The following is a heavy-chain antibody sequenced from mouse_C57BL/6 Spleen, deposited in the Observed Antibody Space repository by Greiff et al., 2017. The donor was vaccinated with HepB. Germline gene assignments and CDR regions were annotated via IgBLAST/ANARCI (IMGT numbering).Heavy chain of an antibody. V-gene: IGHV1-75*01. J-gene: IGHJ2*01. CDR2: IFPGSGST. CDR3: AREVTTVVSKRDYFDY. D-gene: IGHD1-1*01. CDR1: GYTFTDYY. Sequence: VQLQQSGPELVKPGASVKISCKASGYTFTDYYINWVKQRPGQGLEWIGWIFPGSGSTYYNEKFKGKATLTVDKSSSTAYMLLSSLTSEDSAVYFCAREVTTVVSKRDYFDYWGQGTTLTVSS.